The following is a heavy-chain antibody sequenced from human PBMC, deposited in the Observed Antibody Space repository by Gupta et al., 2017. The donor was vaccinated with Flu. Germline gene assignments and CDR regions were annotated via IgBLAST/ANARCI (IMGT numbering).Heavy chain of an antibody. J-gene: IGHJ4*02. D-gene: IGHD5-18*01. Sequence: QLRLQESGPGLVKPSETQSLTRCVAGYSISSRFFYWGWVRQPPGKGLGWIGSIYYSGDTYYNPSLKRRVTMSVDTSKNQFSLRLSSVTAADTAVYYCATMNDDTSMYILRDYWGQGTLVTVSS. CDR3: ATMNDDTSMYILRDY. CDR1: GYSISSRFFY. V-gene: IGHV4-39*01. CDR2: IYYSGDT.